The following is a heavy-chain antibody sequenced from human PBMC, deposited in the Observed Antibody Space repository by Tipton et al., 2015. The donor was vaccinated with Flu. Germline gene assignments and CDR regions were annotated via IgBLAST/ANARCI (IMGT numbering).Heavy chain of an antibody. D-gene: IGHD1-1*01. CDR3: ARDLWNERRAYYYYGVDV. J-gene: IGHJ6*02. V-gene: IGHV4-39*07. CDR2: IYYSGTT. CDR1: GDSISTTIYY. Sequence: TLSLTCTVSGDSISTTIYYWGWVRRPPGKGLEWIGSIYYSGTTYYNPSLKSRVTISVDSSKNEFSLTLASLTAADTAVYYCARDLWNERRAYYYYGVDVWGQGTTVTVSS.